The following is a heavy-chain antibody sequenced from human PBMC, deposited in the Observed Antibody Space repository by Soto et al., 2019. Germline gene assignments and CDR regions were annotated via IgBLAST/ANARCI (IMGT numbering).Heavy chain of an antibody. Sequence: QVQLQQSGPRLVKPSETLSLTCTVSSGPDRSHNWGWIRQPPGRGLEWIGYVYYTGDTAYNPSLRGRVTLSADTATNDISLTLNSVTAADTAVYYCVRQGIDYLHGLVDVWGPGTTVSVSS. V-gene: IGHV4-59*08. D-gene: IGHD4-17*01. CDR2: VYYTGDT. J-gene: IGHJ6*02. CDR3: VRQGIDYLHGLVDV. CDR1: SGPDRSHN.